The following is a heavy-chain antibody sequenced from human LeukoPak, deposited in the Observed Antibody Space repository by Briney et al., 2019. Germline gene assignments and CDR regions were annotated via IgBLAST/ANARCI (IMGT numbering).Heavy chain of an antibody. CDR2: ISSSSSYI. V-gene: IGHV3-21*01. J-gene: IGHJ4*02. D-gene: IGHD2-2*02. CDR1: GFTFSSYS. CDR3: ARTQRTSCYMDY. Sequence: PGGSLRLSCAASGFTFSSYSMNWVRQAPGKGLEWVSSISSSSSYIYYADSVKGRFTISRDNAKDSLYLQMNSLRAEDTAVYYCARTQRTSCYMDYWGQGTLVTVSS.